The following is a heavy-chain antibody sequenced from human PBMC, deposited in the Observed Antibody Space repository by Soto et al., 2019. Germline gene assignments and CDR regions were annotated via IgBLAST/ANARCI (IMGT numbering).Heavy chain of an antibody. D-gene: IGHD4-17*01. CDR2: INPKSGVT. V-gene: IGHV1-2*02. CDR1: GYTFTGYY. J-gene: IGHJ4*02. Sequence: QGQLVRSGAEVKKPGASVKVSCRASGYTFTGYYIHWVRQAPGQGLEWMGWINPKSGVTNYAQKFQGRVTMITDTSISTAYMELSRLGSDDTAVYYCARDMAYGDFLPALFWGQGTLVTVSS. CDR3: ARDMAYGDFLPALF.